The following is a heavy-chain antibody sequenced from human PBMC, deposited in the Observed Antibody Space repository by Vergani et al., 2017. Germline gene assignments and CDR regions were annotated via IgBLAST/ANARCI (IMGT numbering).Heavy chain of an antibody. V-gene: IGHV1-18*01. D-gene: IGHD3-10*01. Sequence: QVQLVQSGAEVKKPGASVKVSCKASGYTFTSYGISWVRQAPGQGLEWMGWISAYNGHTNYAQKLQGRATMTTDTSTSTAYMELRSLRSDDTAVYYCAGDTMVRGVKYGMDVWGQGTTVTVSS. CDR1: GYTFTSYG. J-gene: IGHJ6*02. CDR2: ISAYNGHT. CDR3: AGDTMVRGVKYGMDV.